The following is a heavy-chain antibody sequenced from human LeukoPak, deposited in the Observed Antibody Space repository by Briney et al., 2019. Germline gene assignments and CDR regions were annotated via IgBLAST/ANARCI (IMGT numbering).Heavy chain of an antibody. J-gene: IGHJ3*02. V-gene: IGHV3-30*01. CDR1: GFTFSSYA. CDR3: ARDPHTIFEVVTPDAFDI. Sequence: GRSLRLSCAASGFTFSSYAMHWVRQAPGKGLEWVAVISYDGSNKYYADSVKGRFTISRDNSKNTLYLQMNSLRAEDTAVYYCARDPHTIFEVVTPDAFDIWGQGTMVTVSS. CDR2: ISYDGSNK. D-gene: IGHD3-3*01.